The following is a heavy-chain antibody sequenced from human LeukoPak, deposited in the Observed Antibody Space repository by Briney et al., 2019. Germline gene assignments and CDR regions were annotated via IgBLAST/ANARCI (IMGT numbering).Heavy chain of an antibody. CDR3: ARDRELDY. V-gene: IGHV1-2*02. J-gene: IGHJ4*02. CDR1: GYTFTSYY. Sequence: GASXKVSCKASGYTFTSYYMNWVRQAPGQGREWMGWINPNSGGTNYAQKFQGRVTMTRDTSISTAYMELSRLRSDDTAVYYCARDRELDYWGQGTLVTVSS. CDR2: INPNSGGT. D-gene: IGHD1-26*01.